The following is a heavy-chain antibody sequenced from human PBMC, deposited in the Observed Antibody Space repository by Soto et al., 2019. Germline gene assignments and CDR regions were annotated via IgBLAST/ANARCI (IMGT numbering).Heavy chain of an antibody. Sequence: PSETLSLTCTVSGASISSSSYYWGWIRHPPGKGLEWIGSIYYSGSTYYNPSLKSRVTISVDTSKHQFSLKLRSLTVADTHAYYCPRRVLADTGAYYFDYWGQGTLVTVSS. CDR3: PRRVLADTGAYYFDY. CDR1: GASISSSSYY. D-gene: IGHD7-27*01. J-gene: IGHJ4*02. CDR2: IYYSGST. V-gene: IGHV4-39*01.